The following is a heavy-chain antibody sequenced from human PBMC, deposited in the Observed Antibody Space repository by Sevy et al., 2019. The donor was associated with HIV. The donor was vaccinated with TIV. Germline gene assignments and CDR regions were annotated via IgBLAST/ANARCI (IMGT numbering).Heavy chain of an antibody. CDR1: GVSVSSDTYY. CDR3: AREPYFFDKSGYYWDY. D-gene: IGHD3-22*01. Sequence: SETLSLTCAVSGVSVSSDTYYWSWIRQPPGKELEWIGYVYHTGSTNYSPSFKSRVTISVDTSKNQFSLRLFSVAAADTAVYYCAREPYFFDKSGYYWDYWGQRALVTVSS. V-gene: IGHV4-61*01. CDR2: VYHTGST. J-gene: IGHJ4*02.